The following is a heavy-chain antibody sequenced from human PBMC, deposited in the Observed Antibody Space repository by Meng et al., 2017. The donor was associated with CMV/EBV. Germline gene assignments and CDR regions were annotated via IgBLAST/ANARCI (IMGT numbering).Heavy chain of an antibody. Sequence: SAGSVSSSSSACHWLRQSPSCVLEWLRRTCCRSNWYYDYALSVKSRITINPDTSKNQFSLQVNSVAPEDTAVYFCAGERICSKDYWGQGTLVTVSS. J-gene: IGHJ4*02. CDR3: AGERICSKDY. V-gene: IGHV6-1*01. CDR2: TCCRSNWYY. D-gene: IGHD2/OR15-2a*01. CDR1: AGSVSSSSSA.